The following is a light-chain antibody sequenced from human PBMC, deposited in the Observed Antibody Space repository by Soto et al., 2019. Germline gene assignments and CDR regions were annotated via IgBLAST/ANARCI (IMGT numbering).Light chain of an antibody. J-gene: IGKJ2*01. V-gene: IGKV3-20*01. Sequence: EIVLTQSPGTLSLSPGERATLSCRASQSLNNSYLAWYQQKPGQAPRLLIYAVSRRATGIPDRFSGSGSGTDFTLTISRLEPEDFAVYYCQQYGSSPYTFGQGTNLEIE. CDR1: QSLNNSY. CDR2: AVS. CDR3: QQYGSSPYT.